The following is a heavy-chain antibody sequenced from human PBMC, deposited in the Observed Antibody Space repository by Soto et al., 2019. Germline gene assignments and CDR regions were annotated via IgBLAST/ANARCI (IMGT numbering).Heavy chain of an antibody. CDR3: ARGINPLFLVVDI. V-gene: IGHV3-11*01. D-gene: IGHD3-3*01. J-gene: IGHJ4*01. CDR2: ISDSGDTI. CDR1: GFTFSDYY. Sequence: GGSLRLSCTASGFTFSDYYMSWIRQVPGRGLGWVSYISDSGDTIYYSDSVKGRFTVSRDNAKNSLYLQMNSLRAGDTAVYYCARGINPLFLVVDIWGQGTLVTVSS.